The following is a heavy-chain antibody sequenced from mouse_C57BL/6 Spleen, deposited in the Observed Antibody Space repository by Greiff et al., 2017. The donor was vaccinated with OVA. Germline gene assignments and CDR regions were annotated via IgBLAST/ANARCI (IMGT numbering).Heavy chain of an antibody. CDR1: GYTFTSYW. V-gene: IGHV1-50*01. Sequence: QVQLQQPGAELVKPGASVKLSCKASGYTFTSYWMQWVKQRPGQGLEWIGEIDPSDSYTNYNQKFKGKATLTVETSSSTAYMQLSSLTSEDSAVYYCARGSSNWVFAYWGQGTLVTVSA. CDR2: IDPSDSYT. J-gene: IGHJ3*01. CDR3: ARGSSNWVFAY. D-gene: IGHD1-1*01.